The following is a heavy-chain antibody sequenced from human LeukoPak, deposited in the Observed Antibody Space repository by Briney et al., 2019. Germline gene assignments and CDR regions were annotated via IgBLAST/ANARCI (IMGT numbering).Heavy chain of an antibody. CDR2: ISYDGSNK. D-gene: IGHD3-3*01. V-gene: IGHV3-30*04. CDR1: GFTFSSYA. CDR3: ARTPYYDFWSGYSAYFDY. J-gene: IGHJ4*02. Sequence: GGSPRLSCAASGFTFSSYAMHWVRQPPGKGLEWVAVISYDGSNKYYADSVKGRFTISRDNSKNTLYLQMNSLRAEDTAVYYCARTPYYDFWSGYSAYFDYWGQGTLVTVSS.